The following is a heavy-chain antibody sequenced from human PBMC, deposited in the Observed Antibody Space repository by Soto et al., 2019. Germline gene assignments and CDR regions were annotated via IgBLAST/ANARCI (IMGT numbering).Heavy chain of an antibody. V-gene: IGHV1-2*04. CDR1: GYTFTGYY. CDR3: ARDISSGYRAFDY. CDR2: INPNSGGT. D-gene: IGHD3-22*01. Sequence: GASVKVSCKASGYTFTGYYMHWVRQAPGQGLEWMGWINPNSGGTNYAQKFQGWVTMTRDTSISTAYMELSRLRSDDTAVYYCARDISSGYRAFDYWGQGTLVTVSS. J-gene: IGHJ4*02.